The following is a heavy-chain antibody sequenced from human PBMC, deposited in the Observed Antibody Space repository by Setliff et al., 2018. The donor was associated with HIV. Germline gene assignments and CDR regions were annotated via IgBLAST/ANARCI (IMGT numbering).Heavy chain of an antibody. CDR2: INPNNGDT. D-gene: IGHD3-10*01. CDR1: GYTFTGYY. Sequence: ASVKVSCKTSGYTFTGYYVHWVRQAPGQGLEWMGWINPNNGDTNYAQKFQGRVTMTRDTSISTAYMELSSLKAEDTAVYYCARDESDSLYYMDYYYMDVWGKGTTVTVSS. CDR3: ARDESDSLYYMDYYYMDV. J-gene: IGHJ6*03. V-gene: IGHV1-2*02.